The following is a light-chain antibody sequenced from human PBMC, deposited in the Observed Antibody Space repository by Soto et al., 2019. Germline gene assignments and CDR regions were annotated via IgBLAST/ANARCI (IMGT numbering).Light chain of an antibody. Sequence: EIVLTQSPDTLSLSPGERATLSCRASQSVSSDYLVWYQQKPGQAPRLLIYGASRRATGIPDRFSGSGSGADFTLTISRLEPEDFAVYYCQQYGTSPWTFGQGTKVDIK. CDR2: GAS. CDR3: QQYGTSPWT. J-gene: IGKJ1*01. V-gene: IGKV3-20*01. CDR1: QSVSSDY.